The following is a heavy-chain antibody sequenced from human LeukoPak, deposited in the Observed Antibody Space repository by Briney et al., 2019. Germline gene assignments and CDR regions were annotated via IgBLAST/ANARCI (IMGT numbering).Heavy chain of an antibody. Sequence: QTGGSLRLSCAASGLTFNSYDLSWVRQAPGKGLDWGSGITSGGGSAFYADSVKVRFTIARDNSKNTLYLQMNSLRAEDTAVYYCAKVSWRNSARHYWGQGTLVTVSS. CDR3: AKVSWRNSARHY. J-gene: IGHJ4*02. CDR2: ITSGGGSA. V-gene: IGHV3-23*01. D-gene: IGHD2/OR15-2a*01. CDR1: GLTFNSYD.